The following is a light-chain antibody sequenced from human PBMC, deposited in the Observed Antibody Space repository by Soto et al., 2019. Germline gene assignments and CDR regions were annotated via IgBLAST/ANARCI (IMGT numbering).Light chain of an antibody. CDR3: QQLNSYPQT. V-gene: IGKV1-9*01. CDR2: AAS. CDR1: QSIRSY. Sequence: IQMTQSPSSLSASVGDRVTITCRASQSIRSYLNCYQQKPGKAPKLLIYAASILQSGVPSRFSGSGSGTEFTLTISSLQPEDFATYYCQQLNSYPQTFGQGTKVDIK. J-gene: IGKJ1*01.